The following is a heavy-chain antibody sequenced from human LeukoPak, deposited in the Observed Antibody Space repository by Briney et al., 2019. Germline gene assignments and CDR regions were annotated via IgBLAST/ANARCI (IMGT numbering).Heavy chain of an antibody. CDR3: ARYISGSHYRGVY. D-gene: IGHD1-26*01. J-gene: IGHJ4*02. Sequence: PGGSLRLSCAASGFTFSSYWMSWVRQAPGKGLEWVANIKQDGSEKYYVDSVKGRFTISRDNAKNSLYLQMNSLRAEDTAVYYCARYISGSHYRGVYWGQGTLVTVSS. V-gene: IGHV3-7*01. CDR2: IKQDGSEK. CDR1: GFTFSSYW.